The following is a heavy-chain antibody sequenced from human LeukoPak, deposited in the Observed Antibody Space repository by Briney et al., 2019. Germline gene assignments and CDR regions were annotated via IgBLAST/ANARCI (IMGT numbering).Heavy chain of an antibody. V-gene: IGHV4-61*01. J-gene: IGHJ4*02. Sequence: PSETLSLTCTVSGGSVSSGSYYWSWLRQPPGKGLEWIGYIYYSGSTNYNPSLRSRVTISVDTSKNQFSLKLSSVTAADTAVYYCAGRSTAMVLFDYWGQGTLVTVSS. CDR1: GGSVSSGSYY. CDR3: AGRSTAMVLFDY. D-gene: IGHD5-18*01. CDR2: IYYSGST.